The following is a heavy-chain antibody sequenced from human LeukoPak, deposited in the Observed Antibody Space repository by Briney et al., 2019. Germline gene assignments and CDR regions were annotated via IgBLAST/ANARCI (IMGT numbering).Heavy chain of an antibody. CDR2: INPSGGST. Sequence: ASVKVSCKASGYTFTSYYIHWVRQAPGQGLEWMGIINPSGGSTSYAQKFQGRVTMTRDMSTSTVYMELSSLRSEDTAVYYCALSSSTSGGYFDLWGRGTLVTVSS. D-gene: IGHD2-2*01. V-gene: IGHV1-46*01. CDR3: ALSSSTSGGYFDL. J-gene: IGHJ2*01. CDR1: GYTFTSYY.